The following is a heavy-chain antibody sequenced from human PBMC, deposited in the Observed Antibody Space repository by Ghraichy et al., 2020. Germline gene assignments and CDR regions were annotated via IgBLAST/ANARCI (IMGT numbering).Heavy chain of an antibody. CDR3: ARLSRYYYGSGSENWFDP. CDR1: GGSISSGGYY. J-gene: IGHJ5*02. V-gene: IGHV4-31*03. Sequence: SETLXLTCTVSGGSISSGGYYWSWIRQHPGKGLEWIGYIYYSGSTYYNPSLKSRVTISVDTSKNQFSLKLSSVTAAYTAVYYCARLSRYYYGSGSENWFDPWGQGTLVTVSS. CDR2: IYYSGST. D-gene: IGHD3-10*01.